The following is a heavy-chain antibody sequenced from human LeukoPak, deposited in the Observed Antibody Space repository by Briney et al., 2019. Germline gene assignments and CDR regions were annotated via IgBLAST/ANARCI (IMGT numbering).Heavy chain of an antibody. Sequence: GRSLRLSCAAPGFTFSSYGMHWVRQAPGKGLEWVAVIWYDGSNKYYADSVKGRFTISRDNSKNTLYLQMNGLRAEDTAVYYCARDNMITFGGVDYWGQGTLVAVSS. V-gene: IGHV3-33*01. D-gene: IGHD3-16*01. J-gene: IGHJ4*02. CDR2: IWYDGSNK. CDR3: ARDNMITFGGVDY. CDR1: GFTFSSYG.